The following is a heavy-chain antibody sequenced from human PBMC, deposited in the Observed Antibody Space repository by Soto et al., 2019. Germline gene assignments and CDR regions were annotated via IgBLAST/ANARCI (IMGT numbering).Heavy chain of an antibody. J-gene: IGHJ5*02. CDR1: GGTFSSYT. D-gene: IGHD1-20*01. CDR2: IIPILGIA. V-gene: IGHV1-69*02. CDR3: ARGRPNLDLTSYNWNPRMENWIDP. Sequence: GASVKVSCKASGGTFSSYTISWVRQAPGQGLEWMGRIIPILGIANYAQKFQGRVTITADKSTSTAYMELSSLRSEDTAVYYCARGRPNLDLTSYNWNPRMENWIDPWGQGTLVTVSS.